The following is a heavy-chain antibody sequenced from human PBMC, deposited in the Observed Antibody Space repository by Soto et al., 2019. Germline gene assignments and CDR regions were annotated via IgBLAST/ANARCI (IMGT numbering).Heavy chain of an antibody. CDR3: ASLDCSGGTCHLGY. Sequence: SETLSLTCTVSGGSISSYYWSWIRQPPGKGLEWIGYIYYSGSTNYNPSLKSRVTISVDTSKNQFSLKLSSVTAADTALYYCASLDCSGGTCHLGYWGQGTLVTVSS. V-gene: IGHV4-59*08. CDR1: GGSISSYY. D-gene: IGHD2-15*01. CDR2: IYYSGST. J-gene: IGHJ4*02.